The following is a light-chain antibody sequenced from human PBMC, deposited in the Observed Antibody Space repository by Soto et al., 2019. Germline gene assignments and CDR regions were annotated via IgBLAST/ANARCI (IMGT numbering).Light chain of an antibody. V-gene: IGLV2-14*03. Sequence: QSALTQPASVSGSPGQSITISCAGTSSDIGGSNYVSWYQQHPGKAPKLMIYGVSNRPSGVSNRFSGSKPGNTASLTISGLQAEDDADYFCYSSRSSSSTFYVFGTGTKLTVL. CDR2: GVS. J-gene: IGLJ1*01. CDR1: SSDIGGSNY. CDR3: YSSRSSSSTFYV.